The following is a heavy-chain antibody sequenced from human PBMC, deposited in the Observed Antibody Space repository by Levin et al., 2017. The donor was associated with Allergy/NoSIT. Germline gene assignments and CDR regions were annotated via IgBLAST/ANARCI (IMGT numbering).Heavy chain of an antibody. J-gene: IGHJ3*02. V-gene: IGHV3-11*01. CDR2: ISSSGSTI. D-gene: IGHD5-18*01. CDR1: GFTFSDYY. Sequence: GGSLRLSCAASGFTFSDYYMSWIRQAPGKGLEWVSYISSSGSTIYYADSVKGRFTISRDNAKNSLYLQMNSLRAEDTAVYYCARIQLWSADDAFDIWGQGTMVTVSS. CDR3: ARIQLWSADDAFDI.